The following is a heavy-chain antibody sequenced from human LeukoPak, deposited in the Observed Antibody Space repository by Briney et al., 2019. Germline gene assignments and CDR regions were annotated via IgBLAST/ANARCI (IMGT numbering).Heavy chain of an antibody. V-gene: IGHV3-53*01. CDR3: PRGGVYYWNPRY. CDR1: GFSVSSNY. Sequence: GGSLRLSCVASGFSVSSNYMSWVRRAPGKGLEWVSLLYTDGTTYYASSVEGRFTISRDDSRNTIYLHMNSLRADDTAVYYCPRGGVYYWNPRYWGQGTLVTVSS. CDR2: LYTDGTT. J-gene: IGHJ4*02. D-gene: IGHD1-20*01.